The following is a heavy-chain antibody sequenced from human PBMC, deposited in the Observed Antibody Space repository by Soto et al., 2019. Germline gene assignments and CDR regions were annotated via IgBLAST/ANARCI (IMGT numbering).Heavy chain of an antibody. CDR1: AGTFSSYA. CDR3: ARDRYYGSGSKHYYYYGMDV. V-gene: IGHV1-69*13. D-gene: IGHD3-10*01. J-gene: IGHJ6*02. Sequence: ASVKVSCKASAGTFSSYAISWLRKVPGQGLEWMGGIIPIFGTANYAQKFQGRVTITADESTSTAYMELSSLRSEDTAVYYCARDRYYGSGSKHYYYYGMDVWGQGTTVTVSS. CDR2: IIPIFGTA.